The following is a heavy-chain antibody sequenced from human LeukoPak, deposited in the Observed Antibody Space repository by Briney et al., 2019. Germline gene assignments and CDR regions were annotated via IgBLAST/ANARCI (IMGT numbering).Heavy chain of an antibody. CDR3: AKQPYNYYYLDV. V-gene: IGHV3-23*01. CDR1: GLTFHDYA. J-gene: IGHJ6*03. D-gene: IGHD1-14*01. Sequence: GGSLRLSCAISGLTFHDYAMTWVRQAPGKGLEWVSTIVGDSTKAYYADSVKGRFTISRDNSKYMLFLHMNSLRAEDTAIYYCAKQPYNYYYLDVWGKGTTVTVSS. CDR2: IVGDSTKA.